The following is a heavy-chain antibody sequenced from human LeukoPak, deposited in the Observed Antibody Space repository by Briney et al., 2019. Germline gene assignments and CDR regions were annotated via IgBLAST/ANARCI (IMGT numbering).Heavy chain of an antibody. CDR1: GFTFSNAG. D-gene: IGHD3-10*01. CDR2: ISGRRSFI. Sequence: GGSLRLSCTASGFTFSNAGMNWVRQAPGKGLEWVSSISGRRSFIYYADSVKGRFTISRDNARNSLYLQMNSLRAEDTAVYYCAYGSGSYRPHYFDYWGQGTLVTVSS. CDR3: AYGSGSYRPHYFDY. J-gene: IGHJ4*02. V-gene: IGHV3-21*01.